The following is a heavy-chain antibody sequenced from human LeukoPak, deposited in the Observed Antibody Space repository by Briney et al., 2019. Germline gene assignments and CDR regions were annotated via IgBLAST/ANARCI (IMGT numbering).Heavy chain of an antibody. Sequence: GGSLRLSCAASGFTLSTYAMSWVRQGPGKGLEWASGISGSGGTTYYADSVKGRFTISRDDSKNALYLQMSNLRAEDTAVYYCAKDRTIGTPYYFDFWGQGTLVTVSS. V-gene: IGHV3-23*01. J-gene: IGHJ4*02. CDR2: ISGSGGTT. D-gene: IGHD1-1*01. CDR3: AKDRTIGTPYYFDF. CDR1: GFTLSTYA.